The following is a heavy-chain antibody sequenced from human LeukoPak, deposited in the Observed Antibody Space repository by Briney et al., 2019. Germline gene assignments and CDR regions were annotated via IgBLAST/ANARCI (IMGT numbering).Heavy chain of an antibody. D-gene: IGHD3-3*01. V-gene: IGHV3-30*04. J-gene: IGHJ4*02. CDR3: AGHFGAWHYFDY. CDR2: ISYDGSTK. Sequence: GGSLRLSCAASGFTFSSYAIHWVRQAPGKGLEWVALISYDGSTKYSTDSVKGRFTISRDNSKNSLYLQMNSLRPEDTAVYYCAGHFGAWHYFDYWGQGTLVTVSS. CDR1: GFTFSSYA.